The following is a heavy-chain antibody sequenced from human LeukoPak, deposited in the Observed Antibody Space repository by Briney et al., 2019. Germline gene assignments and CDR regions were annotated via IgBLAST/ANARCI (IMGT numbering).Heavy chain of an antibody. CDR3: AKAPVTTSKGYYYYGMDV. CDR2: IYTSGST. J-gene: IGHJ6*02. V-gene: IGHV4-4*07. D-gene: IGHD4-17*01. Sequence: PSETLSLTCTVSGGSISSYYWSWIRQPAGKGLEWIGRIYTSGSTNYNPSLKSRVTMSVDTSKNQFSLKLSSVTAADTAVYYCAKAPVTTSKGYYYYGMDVWGQGSTVTVSS. CDR1: GGSISSYY.